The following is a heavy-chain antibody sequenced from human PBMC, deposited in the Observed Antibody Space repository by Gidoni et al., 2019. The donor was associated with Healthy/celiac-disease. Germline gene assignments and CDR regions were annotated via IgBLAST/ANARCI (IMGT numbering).Heavy chain of an antibody. J-gene: IGHJ6*02. CDR2: ISSSSSYI. CDR1: GFTFSSYS. CDR3: AVVSIAARLSGMDV. D-gene: IGHD6-6*01. V-gene: IGHV3-21*01. Sequence: ELQLVESGGGRVKPGGSLRLSCAASGFTFSSYSMNWVRQAPGKGLEWVSSISSSSSYIYYADSVKGRFTISRDNAKNSLYLQMNSLRAEDTAVYYCAVVSIAARLSGMDVWGQGTTVTVS.